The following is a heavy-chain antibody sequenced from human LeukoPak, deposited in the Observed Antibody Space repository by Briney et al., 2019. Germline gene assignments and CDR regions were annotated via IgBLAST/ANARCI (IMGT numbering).Heavy chain of an antibody. D-gene: IGHD1-26*01. Sequence: GASLKACCKASGYTLTGSFMTSGPQAPGQRLEGMGGINPNSGGTNYAQKFQGRVTMTRDTSISTAYMELSRLRSDDTAVHHCARGGSYRVVGPWGQGTLVTVSS. CDR2: INPNSGGT. CDR1: GYTLTGSF. V-gene: IGHV1-2*02. J-gene: IGHJ5*02. CDR3: ARGGSYRVVGP.